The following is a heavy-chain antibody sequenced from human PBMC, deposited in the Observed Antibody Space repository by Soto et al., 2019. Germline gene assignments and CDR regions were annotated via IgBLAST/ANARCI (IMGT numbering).Heavy chain of an antibody. Sequence: EVQLVESGGGLVQPGGSLTLSCAACGFTFSSSWMHWVRQAPGKGLVWVSRINSDESRTNYADSVKGRFTISRDNAKNTLYLQMNSLSAEDTALYYCARGPTGWYGYDYWGQGTLVTVSS. CDR1: GFTFSSSW. D-gene: IGHD6-19*01. CDR2: INSDESRT. J-gene: IGHJ4*02. CDR3: ARGPTGWYGYDY. V-gene: IGHV3-74*01.